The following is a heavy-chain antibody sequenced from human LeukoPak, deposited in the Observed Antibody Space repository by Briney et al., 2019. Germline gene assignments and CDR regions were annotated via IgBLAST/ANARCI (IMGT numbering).Heavy chain of an antibody. CDR2: ISSTSSYI. V-gene: IGHV3-21*01. CDR1: GFTFSSYS. D-gene: IGHD1-26*01. CDR3: ARWWGYGGLFDY. J-gene: IGHJ4*02. Sequence: PGGSLRLSCAASGFTFSSYSMNWVRQAPGKGLEWVSSISSTSSYISYADSVKGRFTISRDNAKNSLYLQMNSLRAEDTAVYYCARWWGYGGLFDYWGEGTRVPLSS.